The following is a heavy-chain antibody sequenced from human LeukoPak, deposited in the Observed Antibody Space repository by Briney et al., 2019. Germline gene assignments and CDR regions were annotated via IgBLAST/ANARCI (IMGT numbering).Heavy chain of an antibody. J-gene: IGHJ6*04. D-gene: IGHD6-13*01. Sequence: ASVKVSCKASGYTFTSYGISWVRQAPGQGLEWMGWISAYNCNTNYAQKLQGRVTMTTDTSTSTAYMELRSLRSDDTAVYYCERDALYSSSLDVWGKGTTVTVSS. CDR3: ERDALYSSSLDV. CDR2: ISAYNCNT. CDR1: GYTFTSYG. V-gene: IGHV1-18*01.